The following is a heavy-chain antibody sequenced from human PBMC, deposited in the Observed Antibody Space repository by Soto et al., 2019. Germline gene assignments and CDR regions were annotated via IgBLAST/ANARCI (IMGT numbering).Heavy chain of an antibody. D-gene: IGHD3-22*01. CDR2: ISSSSSYI. J-gene: IGHJ6*02. Sequence: GGSLRLSCAASGFTFSSYSMNWVRQAPGKGLEWVSSISSSSSYIYYADSVKGRFTISKDNAKNSLYLQMNSLRAEDTAVYYCARDSYYYDSSGYYYYYYYGMDVWGQGTTVTVSS. CDR3: ARDSYYYDSSGYYYYYYYGMDV. CDR1: GFTFSSYS. V-gene: IGHV3-21*01.